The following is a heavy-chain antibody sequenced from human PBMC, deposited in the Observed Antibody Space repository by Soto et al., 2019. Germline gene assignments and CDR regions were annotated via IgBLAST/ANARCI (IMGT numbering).Heavy chain of an antibody. J-gene: IGHJ4*02. D-gene: IGHD6-25*01. CDR3: ARDQRAADY. Sequence: QVQLVESGGGVVQPGRSLRLSCAASGFSFSSYGMHWVRQAPGKGPEWVAVIWYDGSIKYYADSVKGRFTISRDNSKHTLYLQMNNLGAEDTAVYYCARDQRAADYWGQGTLVTVSS. CDR1: GFSFSSYG. CDR2: IWYDGSIK. V-gene: IGHV3-33*01.